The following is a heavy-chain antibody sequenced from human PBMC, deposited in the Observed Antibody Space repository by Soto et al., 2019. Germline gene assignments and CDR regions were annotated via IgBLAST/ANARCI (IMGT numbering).Heavy chain of an antibody. CDR2: ISAYNGNT. CDR1: GYTFTSYG. D-gene: IGHD3-22*01. CDR3: ATDLYYYDSSGSPFDS. Sequence: ASVKVSCKASGYTFTSYGISWVRQAPGQGLEWMGWISAYNGNTNYAQKLQGRVTMTTDTSTSTAYMELRSLRSDDTAVYYCATDLYYYDSSGSPFDSWGQGTLVTVSS. V-gene: IGHV1-18*01. J-gene: IGHJ5*01.